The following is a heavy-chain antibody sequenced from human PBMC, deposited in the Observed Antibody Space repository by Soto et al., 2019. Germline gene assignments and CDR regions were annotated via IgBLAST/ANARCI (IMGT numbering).Heavy chain of an antibody. CDR1: GFTFSSYA. CDR3: AKRAQRTRTYYYDSSGYYGYYFDY. Sequence: PGGSLRLSCAASGFTFSSYAMSWVRQAPGKGLEWVSAISGSGGSTYYADSVKGRFTISRDNSKNTLYLQMNSLRAEDTAVYYCAKRAQRTRTYYYDSSGYYGYYFDYWGQGTLVTVSS. V-gene: IGHV3-23*01. D-gene: IGHD3-22*01. CDR2: ISGSGGST. J-gene: IGHJ4*02.